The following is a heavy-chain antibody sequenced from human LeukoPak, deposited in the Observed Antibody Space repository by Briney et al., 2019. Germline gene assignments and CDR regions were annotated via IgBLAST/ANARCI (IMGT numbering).Heavy chain of an antibody. CDR1: GFSLSSYE. Sequence: TGGSLRLPCAASGFSLSSYEMNWVRQAPGKGLEWVSYIRSSGDTIYYADSVKGRFTISRDNARNSLYLQMNSLRAEDTAVYFCAIDHWIAQAYYYHMDVWGKGTTVTVSS. V-gene: IGHV3-48*03. CDR3: AIDHWIAQAYYYHMDV. D-gene: IGHD1-1*01. CDR2: IRSSGDTI. J-gene: IGHJ6*03.